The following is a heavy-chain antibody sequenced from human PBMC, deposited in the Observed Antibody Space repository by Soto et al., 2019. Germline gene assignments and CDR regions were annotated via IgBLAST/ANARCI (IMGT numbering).Heavy chain of an antibody. CDR1: GFTFSSYG. Sequence: QVQLVESGGGVVQPGRSLRLSCAASGFTFSSYGMHWVRQAPGKGLEWVAVISYDGSNKYYADSVKGRFTISRDNSKNPLYLQMNSLKAEDTAVYYCAKGTLGYCSGGSRPTPFDYWGQGTLVNVSS. CDR2: ISYDGSNK. V-gene: IGHV3-30*18. D-gene: IGHD2-15*01. J-gene: IGHJ4*02. CDR3: AKGTLGYCSGGSRPTPFDY.